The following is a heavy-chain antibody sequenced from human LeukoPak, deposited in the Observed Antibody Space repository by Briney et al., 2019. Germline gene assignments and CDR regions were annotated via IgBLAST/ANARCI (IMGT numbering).Heavy chain of an antibody. V-gene: IGHV3-66*01. J-gene: IGHJ6*04. CDR3: AELGITMIGGV. D-gene: IGHD3-10*02. CDR1: GFTFSTQW. Sequence: GGSLRLSCEASGFTFSTQWMSWVRQAPGKGLEWVSFIYSGGSTHYSDSVKGRFTISRDNSKNTLYLQMNSLRAEDTAVYYCAELGITMIGGVWGKGTTVTISS. CDR2: IYSGGST.